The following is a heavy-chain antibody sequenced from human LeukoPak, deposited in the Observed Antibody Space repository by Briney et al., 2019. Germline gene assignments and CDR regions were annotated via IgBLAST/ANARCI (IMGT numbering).Heavy chain of an antibody. CDR1: GGTFSSYL. V-gene: IGHV1-46*01. J-gene: IGHJ5*01. D-gene: IGHD3-10*01. CDR2: INPSGGST. Sequence: GSSVKVSCKASGGTFSSYLMHWVRQAPGQGLEWMGMINPSGGSTSYAQKFQGRLTMTRDTSTSTVYMELSSLRSEDTAVYYCARDLGLRGVTNWFDSWGQGTLVTVSS. CDR3: ARDLGLRGVTNWFDS.